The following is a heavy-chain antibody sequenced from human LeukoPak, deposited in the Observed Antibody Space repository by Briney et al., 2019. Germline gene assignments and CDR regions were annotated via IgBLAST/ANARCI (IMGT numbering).Heavy chain of an antibody. CDR3: ARDGGYSGYDFDY. D-gene: IGHD5-12*01. J-gene: IGHJ4*02. CDR2: ISSSSSYT. Sequence: GGSLRLSCAASGFTFSDYYMSWIRQAPGKGLEWVSYISSSSSYTNYADSVKGRFTISRGNAKNSLYLQMNSLRAEDTAVYYCARDGGYSGYDFDYWGQGTLVTVSS. CDR1: GFTFSDYY. V-gene: IGHV3-11*06.